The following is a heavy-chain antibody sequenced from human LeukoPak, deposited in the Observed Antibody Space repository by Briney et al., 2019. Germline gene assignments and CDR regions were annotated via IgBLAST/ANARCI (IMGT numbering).Heavy chain of an antibody. J-gene: IGHJ4*02. D-gene: IGHD3-16*01. Sequence: PSETRSLTCGVYGGSFSDYYWSWIRQPPGKGLEWIGEINHSGSTNYNPSLKSRVTISVDTSKNQFSLKLSSVTAADTAVYYCARGQVRLFDYWGQGTLVTVSS. CDR2: INHSGST. CDR1: GGSFSDYY. V-gene: IGHV4-34*01. CDR3: ARGQVRLFDY.